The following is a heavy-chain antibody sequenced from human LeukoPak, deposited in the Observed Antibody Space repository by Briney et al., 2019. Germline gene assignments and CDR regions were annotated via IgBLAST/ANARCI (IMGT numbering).Heavy chain of an antibody. J-gene: IGHJ5*02. CDR2: IWYDGSNK. V-gene: IGHV3-33*01. CDR3: ARDRGRVNWFDP. D-gene: IGHD3-16*01. Sequence: GGSLRLSCAASGFTFSSYGMHWVRQAPGKGLEWVAVIWYDGSNKYYADSVKGRFTISRDNSKNTLYLQMNSLRAEGTAVYYCARDRGRVNWFDPWGQGTLVTVSS. CDR1: GFTFSSYG.